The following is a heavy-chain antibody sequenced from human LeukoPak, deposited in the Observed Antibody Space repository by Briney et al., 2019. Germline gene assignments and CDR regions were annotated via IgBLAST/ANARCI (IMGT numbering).Heavy chain of an antibody. CDR3: ATKQWLAPPPDS. V-gene: IGHV3-74*01. CDR2: INTDGTVT. Sequence: GGSLRLSCAASGFTFSKYWMLWVRQAPGKGLESVSRINTDGTVTTYADSVKGRFTVSRDNADNTMFLQMNSVRDEDTAGYYCATKQWLAPPPDSWGQGTPVTVSS. J-gene: IGHJ4*02. D-gene: IGHD6-19*01. CDR1: GFTFSKYW.